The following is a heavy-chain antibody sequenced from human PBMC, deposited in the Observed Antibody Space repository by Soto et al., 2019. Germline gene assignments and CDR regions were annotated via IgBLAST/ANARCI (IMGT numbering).Heavy chain of an antibody. D-gene: IGHD1-7*01. CDR1: GYRFSDYG. V-gene: IGHV1-18*01. J-gene: IGHJ4*02. CDR2: INAYKGET. CDR3: ARNILGGTTDY. Sequence: ASVKVSCKTSGYRFSDYGISWVRQAPGQGLEWLGWINAYKGETKYPHRFQGRVNITRDTSARTAYMELSSLRSEDTAVYYCARNILGGTTDYWGPGTLVTVSS.